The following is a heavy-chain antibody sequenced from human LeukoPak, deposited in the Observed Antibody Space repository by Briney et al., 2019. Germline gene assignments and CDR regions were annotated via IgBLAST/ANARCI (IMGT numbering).Heavy chain of an antibody. CDR2: IYHSGST. D-gene: IGHD1-26*01. V-gene: IGHV4-30-2*01. CDR1: GGSISSGGYS. Sequence: KASETLSLTCAVSGGSISSGGYSWSWIRQPPGKGLEWIGYIYHSGSTYYNPSLKSRVTVSVDRSKNQFSLKLSSVTAADTAVYYCARDRGRSGSYLDYWGQGTLVTVSS. CDR3: ARDRGRSGSYLDY. J-gene: IGHJ4*02.